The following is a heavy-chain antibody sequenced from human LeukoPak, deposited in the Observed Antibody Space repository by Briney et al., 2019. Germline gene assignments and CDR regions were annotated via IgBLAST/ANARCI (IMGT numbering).Heavy chain of an antibody. CDR2: VYPGDSDT. CDR3: ARQGITVAGVDF. Sequence: GESLKISCKGSGYNFTNYCIAWVRQMPGKGLEWMGIVYPGDSDTRYSPSFQGQVTISADKSISTAYLQWSSLKASDTAMYYCARQGITVAGVDFWDQGTLVTVSS. CDR1: GYNFTNYC. V-gene: IGHV5-51*01. D-gene: IGHD6-19*01. J-gene: IGHJ4*02.